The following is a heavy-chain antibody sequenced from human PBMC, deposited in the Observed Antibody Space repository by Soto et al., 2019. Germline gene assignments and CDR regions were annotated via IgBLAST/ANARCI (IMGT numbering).Heavy chain of an antibody. CDR1: GFTFSSYP. D-gene: IGHD3-3*01. Sequence: QVQLVESGGGVVQPGRSLRLSCVASGFTFSSYPIHWVRQAPGKGLEWVTTISSDGNDKYYSDSVKGRFTTSRDNSKNTVYLQMNSLRVEDTAVYYCAKEGVAAKYYYYGMDVWGQGTTVNVSS. V-gene: IGHV3-30*04. CDR2: ISSDGNDK. J-gene: IGHJ6*02. CDR3: AKEGVAAKYYYYGMDV.